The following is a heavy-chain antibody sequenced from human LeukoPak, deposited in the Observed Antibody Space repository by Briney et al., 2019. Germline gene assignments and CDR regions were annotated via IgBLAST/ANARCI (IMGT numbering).Heavy chain of an antibody. CDR3: ARLGYSYGQVDY. D-gene: IGHD5-18*01. V-gene: IGHV4-39*01. Sequence: KPSETLSLTCTVSGGSISSSSYYWGWIRQPPGKGLEWIGSIYYSGSTYYNPSLKSRVTISVDTSKNQFSLKLSSVTAADTAVYYCARLGYSYGQVDYWGQGTLVPVSS. CDR1: GGSISSSSYY. J-gene: IGHJ4*02. CDR2: IYYSGST.